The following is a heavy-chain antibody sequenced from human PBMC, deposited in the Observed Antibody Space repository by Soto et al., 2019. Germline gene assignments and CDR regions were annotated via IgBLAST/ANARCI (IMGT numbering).Heavy chain of an antibody. CDR2: ISGSGGST. CDR3: AKWIESGYYYGSGSYYPTPDYYYYGMDV. CDR1: GFTFSSYA. J-gene: IGHJ6*02. Sequence: PGGSVRLSCAASGFTFSSYAMSWVRQAPGKGLEWVSAISGSGGSTYYADSVKGRFTISRDNSKNTLYLQMNSLRAEDTAVYYCAKWIESGYYYGSGSYYPTPDYYYYGMDVWGQGTTVTVSS. V-gene: IGHV3-23*01. D-gene: IGHD3-10*01.